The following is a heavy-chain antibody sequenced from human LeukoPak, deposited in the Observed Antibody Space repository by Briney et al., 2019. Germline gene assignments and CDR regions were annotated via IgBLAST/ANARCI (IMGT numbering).Heavy chain of an antibody. CDR1: GFTFSSYE. CDR3: AKCRDYDILTGYVY. D-gene: IGHD3-9*01. J-gene: IGHJ4*02. CDR2: ISSSGSTI. Sequence: GGSLRLSCAASGFTFSSYEMNWVRQAPGKGLEWVSYISSSGSTIYYADSVKGRFTISRDNAKNSLYLQMNSLRAEDTAVYYCAKCRDYDILTGYVYWGQGTLVTVSS. V-gene: IGHV3-48*03.